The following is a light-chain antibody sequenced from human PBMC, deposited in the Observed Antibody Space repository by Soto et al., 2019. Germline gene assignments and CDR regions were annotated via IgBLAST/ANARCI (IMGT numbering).Light chain of an antibody. CDR2: EVS. Sequence: QSVLTQPASVSGSPGQSITISCTGTSSVVGGYNYVSWYQQHPGKAPKLMIYEVSNRPSGVSNRFSGSKSGNTASLTISGLQAEDEADYYCSSYTSSSTLVFVTGTKVTAL. CDR3: SSYTSSSTLV. V-gene: IGLV2-14*01. J-gene: IGLJ1*01. CDR1: SSVVGGYNY.